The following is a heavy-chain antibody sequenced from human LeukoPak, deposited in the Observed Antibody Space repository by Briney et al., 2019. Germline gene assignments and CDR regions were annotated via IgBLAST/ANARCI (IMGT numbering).Heavy chain of an antibody. J-gene: IGHJ5*02. Sequence: SETLSLTCTVSGGSFSSGNYHWDWIRQPPGKGLEWIASIYYSGDSYYNPSLKSRVTISVDTSKNQFSLMLSSVTAADTAIYYCARRSWYNWFDPWGQGTLVTVSS. CDR1: GGSFSSGNYH. CDR2: IYYSGDS. D-gene: IGHD6-13*01. V-gene: IGHV4-39*07. CDR3: ARRSWYNWFDP.